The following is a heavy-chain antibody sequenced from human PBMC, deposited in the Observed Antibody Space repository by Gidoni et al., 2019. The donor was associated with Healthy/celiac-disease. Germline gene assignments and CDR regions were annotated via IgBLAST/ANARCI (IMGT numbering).Heavy chain of an antibody. CDR2: VYSGGST. J-gene: IGHJ6*03. CDR3: ARDFPYDGSHYYYYYYMDV. CDR1: GFTVSSNY. Sequence: EVQLVESGGGLIQPGGSLRLSCAASGFTVSSNYMSWVRQAPGKGLEWVSFVYSGGSTYYEASVKGRFTITRDNYTNTLLLQMNSRRAEDTAVYYCARDFPYDGSHYYYYYYMDVWGKGTTVTVSS. V-gene: IGHV3-53*01. D-gene: IGHD3-16*01.